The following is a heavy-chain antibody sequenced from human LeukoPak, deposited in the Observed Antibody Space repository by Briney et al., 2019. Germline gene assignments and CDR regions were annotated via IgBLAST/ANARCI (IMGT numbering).Heavy chain of an antibody. CDR2: IIPIFGTA. CDR3: ASINGTYGDYALDY. CDR1: GGTFSSYA. D-gene: IGHD4-17*01. J-gene: IGHJ4*02. V-gene: IGHV1-69*13. Sequence: ASVKVSCKASGGTFSSYAISWVRQAPGQGLEWMGGIIPIFGTANYAQKFQGRVTITADESTSTAYMELSSLRSEDTALYYCASINGTYGDYALDYWGQGTMVTVSS.